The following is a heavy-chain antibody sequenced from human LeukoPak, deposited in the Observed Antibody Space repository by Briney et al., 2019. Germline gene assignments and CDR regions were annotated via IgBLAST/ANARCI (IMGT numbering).Heavy chain of an antibody. CDR3: ARAFNVVVPAAIAA. CDR2: ISSSSSYI. CDR1: GFAFSSYS. Sequence: SGGSLRLSCAASGFAFSSYSMNWVRQAPGKGLEWVSSISSSSSYIYYADSVKGRFTISRDNAKNSLYLQMNSLRAEDTAVYYCARAFNVVVPAAIAAWGQGTLVTVSS. J-gene: IGHJ5*02. V-gene: IGHV3-21*01. D-gene: IGHD2-2*02.